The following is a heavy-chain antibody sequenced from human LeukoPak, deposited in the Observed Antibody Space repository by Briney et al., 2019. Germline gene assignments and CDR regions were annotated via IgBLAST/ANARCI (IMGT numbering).Heavy chain of an antibody. V-gene: IGHV1-8*01. CDR3: ARGNKYYYDSSGEPNFDY. CDR2: LNPNSGNT. Sequence: ASVKVSCNASGSPFTSYDINWVRQATGQGLEWMGWLNPNSGNTGYAQKFQGRVTMTRNTSISTAYMELSSLRSEDTAVYYCARGNKYYYDSSGEPNFDYWGQGTLVTVSS. J-gene: IGHJ4*02. D-gene: IGHD3-22*01. CDR1: GSPFTSYD.